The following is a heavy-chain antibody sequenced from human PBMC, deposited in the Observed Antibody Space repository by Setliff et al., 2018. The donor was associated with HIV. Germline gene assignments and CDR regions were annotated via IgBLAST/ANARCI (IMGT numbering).Heavy chain of an antibody. CDR1: GYTFTNYA. V-gene: IGHV1-3*03. CDR2: INAGNGNT. CDR3: AREPYYDILTGYLDY. D-gene: IGHD3-9*01. Sequence: GASVKVSCKASGYTFTNYAIHWVRQAPGQRLEWMGWINAGNGNTKYSQEFQDRVTITRDTSASTAYMELSSLRPEDTAVYYCAREPYYDILTGYLDYWGQGTLVTVSS. J-gene: IGHJ4*02.